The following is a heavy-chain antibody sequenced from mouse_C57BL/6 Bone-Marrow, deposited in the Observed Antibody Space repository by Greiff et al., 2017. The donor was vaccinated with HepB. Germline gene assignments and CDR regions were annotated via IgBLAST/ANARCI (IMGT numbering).Heavy chain of an antibody. CDR3: AREPYGSSHDY. CDR1: GFTFSSYA. D-gene: IGHD1-1*01. Sequence: EVQLVESGGGLVKPGGSLKLSCAASGFTFSSYAMSWVRQTPEKRLEWVATISDGGSYTYYPDNVKGRFTISRDNAKNNLYLQMSHLKSEDTAMYYCAREPYGSSHDYWGQGTTLTVSS. CDR2: ISDGGSYT. J-gene: IGHJ2*01. V-gene: IGHV5-4*01.